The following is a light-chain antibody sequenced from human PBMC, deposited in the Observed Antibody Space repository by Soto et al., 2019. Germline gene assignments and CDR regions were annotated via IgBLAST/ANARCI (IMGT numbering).Light chain of an antibody. CDR2: GAT. CDR3: QQTFSVTPLT. CDR1: RSIRAY. V-gene: IGKV1-39*01. Sequence: DIQMTQSPSSLSASVGDTVTISCRASRSIRAYLNWYQHKPGKAPNLLTYGATTLHSGVPSRFSGSGSGTDFSLTISSLKPEDFATYYCQQTFSVTPLTFGGGTKVEI. J-gene: IGKJ4*01.